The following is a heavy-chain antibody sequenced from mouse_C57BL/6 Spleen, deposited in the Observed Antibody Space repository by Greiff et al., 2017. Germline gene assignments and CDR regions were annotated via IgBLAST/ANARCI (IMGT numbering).Heavy chain of an antibody. V-gene: IGHV1-42*01. J-gene: IGHJ1*03. CDR2: INPSTGGT. Sequence: EVKLQESGPELVKPGASVKISCKASGYSFTGYYMNWVKQSPEKSLEWIGEINPSTGGTTYNQKFKAKATLTVDKSSSTAYMQLKSLTSEDSAVYYCARGGILALLRYGWYFDVWGTGTTVTVSS. CDR1: GYSFTGYY. D-gene: IGHD1-1*01. CDR3: ARGGILALLRYGWYFDV.